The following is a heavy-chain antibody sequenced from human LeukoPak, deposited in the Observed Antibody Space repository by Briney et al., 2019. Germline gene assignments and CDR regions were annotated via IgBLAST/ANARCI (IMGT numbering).Heavy chain of an antibody. CDR3: ARDPRLIYGSGSYYMDV. D-gene: IGHD3-10*01. Sequence: PGGSLRLSCAASGFTFSSYWMSWVRQAPGKGLEWVANIKQDGSEKYYVDSVKGRFTISRDNAKNSLYLQMNSLRAEDTAVYYCARDPRLIYGSGSYYMDVWGKGTTVTVSS. V-gene: IGHV3-7*01. CDR2: IKQDGSEK. J-gene: IGHJ6*03. CDR1: GFTFSSYW.